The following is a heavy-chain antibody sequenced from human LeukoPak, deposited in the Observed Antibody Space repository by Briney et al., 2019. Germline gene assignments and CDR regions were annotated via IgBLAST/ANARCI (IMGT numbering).Heavy chain of an antibody. CDR2: ISYDGSNK. Sequence: GGSLRLSCAASGFTFSSYGMHWVRQAPGKGLEWVAVISYDGSNKYYADSVKGRFTISRDNSKNTLYLQMNSLRAEDTAVYYCARDRRPGYYYADFDYWGQGTLVTVSS. V-gene: IGHV3-30*03. J-gene: IGHJ4*02. D-gene: IGHD3-22*01. CDR3: ARDRRPGYYYADFDY. CDR1: GFTFSSYG.